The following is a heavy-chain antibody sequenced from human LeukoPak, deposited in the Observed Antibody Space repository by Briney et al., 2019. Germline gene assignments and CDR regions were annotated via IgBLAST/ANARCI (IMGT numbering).Heavy chain of an antibody. J-gene: IGHJ4*02. V-gene: IGHV3-23*01. Sequence: GGSLRLSCAPSGFTSSSYAMSWVRQAPGKGQEWVSAISGSGGSTYCADSVKGRSTISRDNSKNTLYLQMNSLRAEDTAVYYCAKKSEFGYCNSTSCSDFDYWGQGTLVTVSS. CDR1: GFTSSSYA. D-gene: IGHD2-2*03. CDR2: ISGSGGST. CDR3: AKKSEFGYCNSTSCSDFDY.